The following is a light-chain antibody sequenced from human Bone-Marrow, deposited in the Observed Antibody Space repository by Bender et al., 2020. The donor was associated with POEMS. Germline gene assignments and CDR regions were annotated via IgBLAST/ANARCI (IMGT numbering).Light chain of an antibody. CDR3: AVWDDSLNGWV. V-gene: IGLV1-44*01. J-gene: IGLJ3*02. Sequence: QSVLTQPPSASGTPGQRVTISCSGGSSNIGAHAVNWYQHLPGTAPNLLIYSSHRRPSEVPDRFSGSRSVTSASLAISGLQPEDEADYYCAVWDDSLNGWVFGGGTKLTVL. CDR1: SSNIGAHA. CDR2: SSH.